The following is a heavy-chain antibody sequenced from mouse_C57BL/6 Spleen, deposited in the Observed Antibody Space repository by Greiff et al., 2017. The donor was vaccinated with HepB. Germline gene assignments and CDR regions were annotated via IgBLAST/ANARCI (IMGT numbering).Heavy chain of an antibody. CDR3: ARTYYGSSYDYAMDY. CDR1: GFTFNNSY. J-gene: IGHJ4*01. Sequence: EVQLQQSVAELVRPGASVKLSCTASGFTFNNSYMHWVKQSPEQGLEWIGRIDPANGNTKYAPKFKGKATITADTSSNTAYLQLSSLTSEDTAIYYWARTYYGSSYDYAMDYWGQGTSVTVSS. CDR2: IDPANGNT. D-gene: IGHD1-1*01. V-gene: IGHV14-3*01.